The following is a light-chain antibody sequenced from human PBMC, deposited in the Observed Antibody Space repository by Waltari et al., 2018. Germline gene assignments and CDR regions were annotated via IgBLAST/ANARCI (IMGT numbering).Light chain of an antibody. CDR1: QSISSY. CDR2: AAS. CDR3: QQGGSFPFT. Sequence: DIQMTQSPSSLSASVGDRVTITCRASQSISSYLNWYQQKPGKAPKLLIYAASSLQSGVPSRFSGSGSGTDFTLTISSLQPEDFATYYCQQGGSFPFTFGPGTKVNI. J-gene: IGKJ3*01. V-gene: IGKV1-39*01.